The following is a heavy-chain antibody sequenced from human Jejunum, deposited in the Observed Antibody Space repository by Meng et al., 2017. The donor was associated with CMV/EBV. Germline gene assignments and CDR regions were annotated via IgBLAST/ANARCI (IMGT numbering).Heavy chain of an antibody. CDR3: ARGGNFDP. CDR2: INTNTGNP. J-gene: IGHJ5*02. Sequence: QIVKSGAELKKTVGSVKVSCKASGYTFTSYAMHWVQQAPGQGLEWMGWINTNTGNPTYTQGFTGRFVFSLDTSVSTAYLQISSLKAEDTAVYYCARGGNFDPWGQGTLVTVSS. V-gene: IGHV7-4-1*02. D-gene: IGHD2/OR15-2a*01. CDR1: GYTFTSYA.